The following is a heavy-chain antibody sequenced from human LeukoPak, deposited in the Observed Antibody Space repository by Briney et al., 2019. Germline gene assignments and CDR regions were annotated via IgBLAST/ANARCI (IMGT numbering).Heavy chain of an antibody. CDR3: ARQRGSGCLDY. Sequence: GGSLRLSCAASGFTFTSYWMHWVRQAPGKGLVWVSRVNGDGSSTTYADSVKGRFTISRDNAKNSLSLQMNSLRAEDTAVYYCARQRGSGCLDYWGQGTLVTVSS. CDR2: VNGDGSST. D-gene: IGHD6-19*01. J-gene: IGHJ4*02. CDR1: GFTFTSYW. V-gene: IGHV3-74*01.